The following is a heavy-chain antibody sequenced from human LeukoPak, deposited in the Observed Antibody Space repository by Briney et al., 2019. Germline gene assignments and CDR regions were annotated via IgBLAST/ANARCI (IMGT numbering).Heavy chain of an antibody. V-gene: IGHV4-39*01. CDR2: IYYSGST. D-gene: IGHD2-2*01. Sequence: SETLSLTCTVSGGSISSNSYYWGWIRQPPGRGLEWIGSIYYSGSTYYNPSLKSRVTISVDTSKNQFSLKLSSVTAADTAVYYCARTAPRYCSSTSCYAAYWGQGTLVTVSS. J-gene: IGHJ4*02. CDR3: ARTAPRYCSSTSCYAAY. CDR1: GGSISSNSYY.